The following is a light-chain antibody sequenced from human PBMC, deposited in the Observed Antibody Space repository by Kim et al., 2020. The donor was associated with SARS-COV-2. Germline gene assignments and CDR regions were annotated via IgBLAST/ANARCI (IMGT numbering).Light chain of an antibody. V-gene: IGKV3-15*01. CDR1: QSVSSN. Sequence: EIVMTQSPATLSVSPGERATLSCRASQSVSSNLAWYQQKPGQAPRLLIYGASTRATGIPARFSGSGSGTEFTLTISRLQSEDFAVYYCQQYNNWPLLFGGGTKVDIK. J-gene: IGKJ4*01. CDR2: GAS. CDR3: QQYNNWPLL.